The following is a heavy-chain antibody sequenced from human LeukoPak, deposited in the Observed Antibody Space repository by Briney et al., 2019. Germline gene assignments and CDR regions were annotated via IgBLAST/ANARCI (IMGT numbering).Heavy chain of an antibody. CDR1: GFTFDDYA. V-gene: IGHV3-9*01. Sequence: PGRSLRLSCAASGFTFDDYAMHWVRQAPGKGLEWVSGISWNSGSIGYADSVKGRFTISRDNAKNSLYLQMNSLRAEDTALYYCAVLHGYCSGGSCYSYYLDYWGQGTLVTVSS. J-gene: IGHJ4*02. D-gene: IGHD2-15*01. CDR2: ISWNSGSI. CDR3: AVLHGYCSGGSCYSYYLDY.